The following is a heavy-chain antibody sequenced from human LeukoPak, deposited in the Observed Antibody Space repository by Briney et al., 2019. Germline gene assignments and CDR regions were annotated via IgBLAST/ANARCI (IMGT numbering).Heavy chain of an antibody. CDR2: ISSSGGTT. J-gene: IGHJ6*02. Sequence: GGSLRLSCAASGFTFTDYYMSWGRHAPGEGLEWVSYISSSGGTTYYAQTLKGRVTISRDNAKNSLYMQMNSLRAEDTAVYYCARDLDWELPKPSYYYYYGMDVWGQGTTVTVSS. D-gene: IGHD1-26*01. CDR1: GFTFTDYY. V-gene: IGHV3-11*01. CDR3: ARDLDWELPKPSYYYYYGMDV.